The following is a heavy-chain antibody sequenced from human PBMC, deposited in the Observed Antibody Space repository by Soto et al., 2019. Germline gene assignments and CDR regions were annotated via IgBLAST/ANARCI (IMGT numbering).Heavy chain of an antibody. D-gene: IGHD6-19*01. CDR3: ARDLYSSGWYWYFDL. V-gene: IGHV3-74*01. CDR1: GFTFNSYW. Sequence: EVQLVESGGGLVQPGGSLRLSCAASGFTFNSYWMHWVRQAPGKGPVWVSRINSDGSSTRYADSVKGRFTISRDNAKNTLYLQMNSLRAEDTAVYYCARDLYSSGWYWYFDLWGRGTLVTVSS. J-gene: IGHJ2*01. CDR2: INSDGSST.